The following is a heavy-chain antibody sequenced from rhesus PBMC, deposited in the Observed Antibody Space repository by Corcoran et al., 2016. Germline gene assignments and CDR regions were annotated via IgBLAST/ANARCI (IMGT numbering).Heavy chain of an antibody. CDR1: GGSIRSHY. Sequence: QVQLQESGPGLVKPLETLSLTCAVSGGSIRSHYWSWLRQAPGTGLEGIGYIYGSGSSTNYNPSLKSRVTLSVDTSKNQLSLKLSSVTAADTAVYYCARLRTGTGYYYGLDSWGQGVVVTVSS. D-gene: IGHD1-7*02. CDR2: IYGSGSST. V-gene: IGHV4S11*01. J-gene: IGHJ6*01. CDR3: ARLRTGTGYYYGLDS.